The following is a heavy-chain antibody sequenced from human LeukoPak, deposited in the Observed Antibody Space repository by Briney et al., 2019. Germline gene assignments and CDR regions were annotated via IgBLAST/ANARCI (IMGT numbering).Heavy chain of an antibody. J-gene: IGHJ3*02. D-gene: IGHD6-13*01. CDR1: GGSFSSYY. CDR3: ARENSSSWSDAFDI. V-gene: IGHV4-59*01. Sequence: SETLSLTCSVYGGSFSSYYWSWIRQPPGKGLEWIGYIYYSGSTNYNPSLKSRVTISVDTSKNQFSLKLSSVTAADTAVYYCARENSSSWSDAFDIWGQGTMVTVSS. CDR2: IYYSGST.